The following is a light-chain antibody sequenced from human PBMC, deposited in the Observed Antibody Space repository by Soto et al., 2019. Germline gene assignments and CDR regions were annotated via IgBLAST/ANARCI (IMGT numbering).Light chain of an antibody. Sequence: EIVLTQSPGTLSLSAGERATLSCRSSQSVSNNYLAWYQKKPGQAPRLLIYGASNRATGIPDRFSGSGSGTDFTLTTSRLEPEDFAVYECQQYGSSTRTFGQGTKVDIK. V-gene: IGKV3-20*01. CDR3: QQYGSSTRT. CDR1: QSVSNNY. CDR2: GAS. J-gene: IGKJ1*01.